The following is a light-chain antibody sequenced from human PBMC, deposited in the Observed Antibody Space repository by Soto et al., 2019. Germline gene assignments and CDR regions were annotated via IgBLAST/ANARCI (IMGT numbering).Light chain of an antibody. J-gene: IGKJ1*01. Sequence: EIGMTKSEVTLSVSQGERATLSCRASLIVSRNLAWYQQKPGQAPRLLIFDASTRATGIPARFSGSGSGTEFTLTMSSLQSEDVVLYYCPQYTAWRRSFGEGTKVAIK. CDR3: PQYTAWRRS. CDR1: LIVSRN. V-gene: IGKV3-15*01. CDR2: DAS.